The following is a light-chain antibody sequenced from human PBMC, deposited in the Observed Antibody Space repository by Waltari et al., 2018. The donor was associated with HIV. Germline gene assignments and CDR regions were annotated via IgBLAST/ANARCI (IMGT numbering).Light chain of an antibody. J-gene: IGLJ2*01. CDR1: SSDIGTYNY. CDR2: DVS. V-gene: IGLV2-14*01. CDR3: SSYTSNSTPVV. Sequence: QSALTQPASVSGSPGQSITISCTGTSSDIGTYNYVSWYQQHPGKAPKLMIYDVSNRPSAVANRFSCAKSGNTASLTISGLQAEDEADYYCSSYTSNSTPVVFGGGTKLTVL.